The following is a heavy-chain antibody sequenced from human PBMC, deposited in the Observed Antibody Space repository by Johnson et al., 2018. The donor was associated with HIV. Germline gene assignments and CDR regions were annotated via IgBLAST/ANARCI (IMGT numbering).Heavy chain of an antibody. CDR3: ARGDIGWNDDFAFDI. CDR2: ISYDGSNK. CDR1: GFTYSSYA. D-gene: IGHD1-1*01. Sequence: QVQLVESGGGVVQPGRSLRLSCVVSGFTYSSYAMHWVRQAPGKGLEWVAVISYDGSNKYYADSVKGRFTTSRDNSKNTLYLQMNSLIGEDTAVYYCARGDIGWNDDFAFDIWGQGTIVTVSS. V-gene: IGHV3-30*04. J-gene: IGHJ3*02.